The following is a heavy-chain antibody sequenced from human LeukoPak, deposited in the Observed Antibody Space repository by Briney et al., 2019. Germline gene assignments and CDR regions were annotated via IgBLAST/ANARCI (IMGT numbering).Heavy chain of an antibody. J-gene: IGHJ5*01. CDR1: GASISSYH. D-gene: IGHD3-10*01. V-gene: IGHV4-59*01. CDR2: IDYSGST. CDR3: ARTPITTIRGIIKDNWFDS. Sequence: SETLSLTCTVSGASISSYHWSWIRQSPGKGLEWIGYIDYSGSTSYNPSLKSRVTISIDTSKNQFSLKVIFVTAADTAVYYCARTPITTIRGIIKDNWFDSWGQGTLITVSS.